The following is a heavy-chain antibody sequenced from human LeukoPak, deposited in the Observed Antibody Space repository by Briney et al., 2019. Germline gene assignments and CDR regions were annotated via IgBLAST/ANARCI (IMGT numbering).Heavy chain of an antibody. CDR1: GFTFSSYD. J-gene: IGHJ4*02. V-gene: IGHV3-23*01. CDR2: ISGGGGST. CDR3: AKDKATVTWFDY. D-gene: IGHD4-17*01. Sequence: PGGSLRLSCAASGFTFSSYDMSWVRQAPGKGLEWVSAISGGGGSTHYADSVKGRFTISRDNSKNTLYLQMNSLRAEDTAVYYCAKDKATVTWFDYWGQGTLVTVSS.